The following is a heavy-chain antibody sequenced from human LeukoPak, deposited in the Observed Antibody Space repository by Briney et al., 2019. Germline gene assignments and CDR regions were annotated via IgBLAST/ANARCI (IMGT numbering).Heavy chain of an antibody. D-gene: IGHD3-10*01. V-gene: IGHV4-59*01. J-gene: IGHJ4*02. CDR2: IYYSGNT. CDR3: ARGTSSQLWFVY. CDR1: DGSINSYY. Sequence: SETLSLTCSVSDGSINSYYWNWIRRPPGKGLEWIGYIYYSGNTNYNPSLKGRVTISVDTSKNQFSLELSSVTAVDTAVYYCARGTSSQLWFVYWGQGTLVTVSS.